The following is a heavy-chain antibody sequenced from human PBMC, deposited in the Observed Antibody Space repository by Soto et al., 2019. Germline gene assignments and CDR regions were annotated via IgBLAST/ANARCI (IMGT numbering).Heavy chain of an antibody. Sequence: ASVKVSCKASGYTFTSYEINWVRQATGQGLEWMGWMNPNSGNTGYAQKFQGRVTMTRNTSISTAYMELSSLRSEDTAVYYCAGRLSITLVRAGPTSLNSRGQGPLGTV. V-gene: IGHV1-8*01. J-gene: IGHJ5*01. CDR3: AGRLSITLVRAGPTSLNS. D-gene: IGHD3-10*01. CDR2: MNPNSGNT. CDR1: GYTFTSYE.